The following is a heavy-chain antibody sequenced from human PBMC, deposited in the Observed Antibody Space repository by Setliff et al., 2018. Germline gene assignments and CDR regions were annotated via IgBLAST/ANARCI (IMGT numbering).Heavy chain of an antibody. V-gene: IGHV4-39*07. CDR3: ARDKRQYNVWSGYYGSWGNYFDY. J-gene: IGHJ4*02. D-gene: IGHD3-3*01. Sequence: SETLSLTCTVSGGSISSSSYYWGWIRQPPGKGLEWIGSIYYSGSTYYNPSLKSRVTISVDTSKNQFSLKLSSVTAADTAVYYCARDKRQYNVWSGYYGSWGNYFDYWGQGTLVTVSS. CDR1: GGSISSSSYY. CDR2: IYYSGST.